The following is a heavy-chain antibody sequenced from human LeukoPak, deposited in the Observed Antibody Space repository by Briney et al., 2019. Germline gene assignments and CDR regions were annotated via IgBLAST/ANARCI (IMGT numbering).Heavy chain of an antibody. Sequence: SVKVSCKASGGTFSSYAISWVRQAPGQGLEWMGGIIPIFGTANYAQKFQGRVTITADESTSTAYMELSSLRSEDTAVYYCALRGGGGGGAFDIWGQGTMVTVSS. CDR2: IIPIFGTA. V-gene: IGHV1-69*01. D-gene: IGHD1-26*01. J-gene: IGHJ3*02. CDR3: ALRGGGGGGAFDI. CDR1: GGTFSSYA.